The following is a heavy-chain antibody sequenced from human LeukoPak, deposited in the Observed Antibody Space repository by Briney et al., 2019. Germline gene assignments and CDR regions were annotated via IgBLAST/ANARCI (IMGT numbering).Heavy chain of an antibody. D-gene: IGHD3-22*01. CDR1: GYTFTGYY. CDR2: INPNSGGT. V-gene: IGHV1-2*02. J-gene: IGHJ4*02. CDR3: ARGSSPRYYDSSGQYYFDY. Sequence: GASVKVSCKASGYTFTGYYMHWVRQAPGQGLEWMGWINPNSGGTNYAQKFQGRVTITRDTSISTAYMELSRLRSDDTAVYYCARGSSPRYYDSSGQYYFDYWGQGTLVTVSS.